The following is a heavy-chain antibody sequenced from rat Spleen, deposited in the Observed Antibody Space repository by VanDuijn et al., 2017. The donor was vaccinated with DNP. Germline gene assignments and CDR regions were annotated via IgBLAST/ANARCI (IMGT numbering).Heavy chain of an antibody. V-gene: IGHV5-20*01. D-gene: IGHD1-12*02. J-gene: IGHJ2*01. CDR3: TTTHYFDGWFPFDY. Sequence: EVQLVESGGGLVQPGRSLKLSCIASGFTFSDYNMAWVRQAPTKGLEWVASISYDGGRTYYRDSVKGRFTISRDNAKSTLDLQMNSLRSEDTATYYCTTTHYFDGWFPFDYWGQGVMVTVSS. CDR1: GFTFSDYN. CDR2: ISYDGGRT.